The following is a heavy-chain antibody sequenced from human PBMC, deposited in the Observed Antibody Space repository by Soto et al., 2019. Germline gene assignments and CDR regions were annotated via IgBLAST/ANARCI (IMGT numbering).Heavy chain of an antibody. J-gene: IGHJ4*02. V-gene: IGHV4-39*01. D-gene: IGHD1-1*01. CDR2: IYYSGST. CDR1: GGSISSSSYY. CDR3: AGSYELEPNYAFDY. Sequence: PSETLSLTCTVSGGSISSSSYYWGWIRQPPGKGLEWIGSIYYSGSTYYNPSLKSRVTISVDTSKNQFSLKLSSVTAADTAVYYCAGSYELEPNYAFDYWGQGTLVTVSS.